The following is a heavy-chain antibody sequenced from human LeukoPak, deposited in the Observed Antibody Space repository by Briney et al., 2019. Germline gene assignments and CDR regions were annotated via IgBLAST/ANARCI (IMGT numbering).Heavy chain of an antibody. J-gene: IGHJ3*02. CDR3: ASTDYDFWSGYPNYDAFDI. Sequence: GGSLRLSCAASGFTFSSYWMHWVRQAPGKGLVWVSRINTDGSSTSYADSVKGRFTISRDNAKNTLYLQMNSLRAEDTAVYYCASTDYDFWSGYPNYDAFDIWGQGTMVTVSS. CDR2: INTDGSST. CDR1: GFTFSSYW. V-gene: IGHV3-74*01. D-gene: IGHD3-3*01.